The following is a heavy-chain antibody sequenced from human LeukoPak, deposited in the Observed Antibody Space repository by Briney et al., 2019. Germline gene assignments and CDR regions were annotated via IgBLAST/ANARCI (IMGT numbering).Heavy chain of an antibody. D-gene: IGHD5-24*01. CDR3: ARGHRRDGYNVDY. Sequence: GGSLRLSCAASGFTFSSYSMNWVRQAPGKGLEWVSSISSSSYIYYADSVKGRFTISRDNAKNSLYLQMNSLSAEDTAVYYCARGHRRDGYNVDYWGQGTLVTVSS. V-gene: IGHV3-21*01. CDR2: ISSSSYI. CDR1: GFTFSSYS. J-gene: IGHJ4*02.